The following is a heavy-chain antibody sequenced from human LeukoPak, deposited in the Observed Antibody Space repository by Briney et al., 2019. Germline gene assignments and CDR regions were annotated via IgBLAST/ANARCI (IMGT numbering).Heavy chain of an antibody. CDR2: IYYSGST. Sequence: SETLSLTCTVSGGSISSYYWSWIRQPPGKGLEWIGYIYYSGSTNYDPSLKSRVTISVDTSKNQFSLKLSSVTAADTAVYYCARLGSSGYYFDYWGQGTLVTVSS. CDR1: GGSISSYY. D-gene: IGHD3-22*01. V-gene: IGHV4-59*01. CDR3: ARLGSSGYYFDY. J-gene: IGHJ4*02.